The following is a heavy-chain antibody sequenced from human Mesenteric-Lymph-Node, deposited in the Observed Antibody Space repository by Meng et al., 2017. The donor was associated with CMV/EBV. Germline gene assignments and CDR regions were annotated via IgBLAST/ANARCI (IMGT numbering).Heavy chain of an antibody. J-gene: IGHJ6*02. CDR3: ARDIAGATPSGMDA. V-gene: IGHV3-53*01. CDR1: GFTVSSNY. Sequence: GESLKISCAASGFTVSSNYMSWVRQAPGKGLEWVSVIYSGGSTYYADSVKGRFTISRDDSKNTLYLQMNGLETGDTAVYYCARDIAGATPSGMDAWGQGTTVTVSS. D-gene: IGHD1-26*01. CDR2: IYSGGST.